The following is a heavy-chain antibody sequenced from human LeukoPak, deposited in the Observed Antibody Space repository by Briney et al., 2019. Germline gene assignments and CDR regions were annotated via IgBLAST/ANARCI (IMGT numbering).Heavy chain of an antibody. D-gene: IGHD6-19*01. CDR3: ARLRSNSSGWYYYYYMDV. Sequence: GGSLRLSCAASGFTVSSNYMSWVRQAPGKGLEWVSVIYSGGSTYYAESVKGRFTISRDNSKNTLYLQMNSLRAEDTAVYYCARLRSNSSGWYYYYYMDVWGKGTTVTISS. J-gene: IGHJ6*03. CDR1: GFTVSSNY. V-gene: IGHV3-66*01. CDR2: IYSGGST.